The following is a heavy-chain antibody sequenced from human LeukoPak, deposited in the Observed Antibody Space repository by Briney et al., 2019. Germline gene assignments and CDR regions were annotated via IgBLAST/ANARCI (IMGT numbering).Heavy chain of an antibody. D-gene: IGHD2-2*02. CDR3: ANAAFTNCSSTSCYTPFDY. CDR1: GFTFSSYA. CDR2: ISGSGGST. J-gene: IGHJ4*02. V-gene: IGHV3-23*01. Sequence: LAGGSLRLSCAASGFTFSSYAMSWVRQAPGKGLEWVSAISGSGGSTYYADSVKGRFTISRDNSKNTLYLQMNSLRAEDTAVYYCANAAFTNCSSTSCYTPFDYWGQGTLVTVSS.